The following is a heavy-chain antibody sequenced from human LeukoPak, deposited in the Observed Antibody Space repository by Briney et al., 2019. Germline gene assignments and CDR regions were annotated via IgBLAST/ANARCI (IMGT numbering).Heavy chain of an antibody. CDR1: RFTLSNYW. D-gene: IGHD6-19*01. CDR3: ARQRGSGCLDY. CDR2: IKQDGSET. J-gene: IGHJ4*02. Sequence: GGSLRLSCAASRFTLSNYWMSRVRQAPGKGLEWVANIKQDGSETYYVDSVKGRFTISRDNAKNSLSLQMNSLRAEDTAVYYCARQRGSGCLDYWGQGTLVTVSS. V-gene: IGHV3-7*01.